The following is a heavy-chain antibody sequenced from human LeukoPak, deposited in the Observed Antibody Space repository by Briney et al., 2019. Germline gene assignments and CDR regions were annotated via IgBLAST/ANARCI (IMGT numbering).Heavy chain of an antibody. Sequence: SETLSLTCAVYGGSFSGYYWSWIRQPPGKGLEWIGEINHSGSTNYNPSLKSRVTISVDTSKNQFSLKLSSVTAADMAVYYCARGSSRVGYPFPIDYWGQGTLVTVSS. J-gene: IGHJ4*02. CDR3: ARGSSRVGYPFPIDY. V-gene: IGHV4-34*01. CDR2: INHSGST. D-gene: IGHD3-22*01. CDR1: GGSFSGYY.